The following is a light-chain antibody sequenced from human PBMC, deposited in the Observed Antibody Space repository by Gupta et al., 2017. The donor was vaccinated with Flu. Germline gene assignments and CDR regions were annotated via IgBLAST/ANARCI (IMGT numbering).Light chain of an antibody. CDR2: GAS. Sequence: EIVLTQSPGTLSLSPGERATLSCRASQSVSSSYLAWYQQKPGQAPRLLIYGASSRATGIPDSFSGSGSGTDFTLTISRLEPEDFAVYYCQQYDSTPELTFGQGTKVEIK. CDR1: QSVSSSY. V-gene: IGKV3-20*01. CDR3: QQYDSTPELT. J-gene: IGKJ1*01.